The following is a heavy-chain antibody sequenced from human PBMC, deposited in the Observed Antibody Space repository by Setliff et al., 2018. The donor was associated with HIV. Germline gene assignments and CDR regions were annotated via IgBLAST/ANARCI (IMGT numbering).Heavy chain of an antibody. CDR3: AAQDLDLVKYYYMDY. V-gene: IGHV4-39*07. CDR1: GGSISRSTHH. Sequence: SETLSLTCTVSGGSISRSTHHWAWIRQPPGKGLEWIGALSSKGQAYYNPSLKSRVAISIDSSKNLFSLRLDSLTAADTAVYYCAAQDLDLVKYYYMDYWGPGALVTSPQ. D-gene: IGHD2-21*01. CDR2: LSSKGQA. J-gene: IGHJ4*02.